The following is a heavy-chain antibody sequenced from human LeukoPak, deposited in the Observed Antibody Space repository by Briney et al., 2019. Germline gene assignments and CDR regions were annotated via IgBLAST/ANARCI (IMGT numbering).Heavy chain of an antibody. J-gene: IGHJ4*02. CDR1: GGSISSYY. Sequence: SETLSLTCTVSGGSISSYYWSWIRQPPGKGLEWIGYIYYSGSTNYNPSLKSRVTISVDTSKNQFSLKLSSVTAADTAVYYCARDDPVSDYWGQGTLVTVSS. CDR3: ARDDPVSDY. D-gene: IGHD4-17*01. CDR2: IYYSGST. V-gene: IGHV4-59*01.